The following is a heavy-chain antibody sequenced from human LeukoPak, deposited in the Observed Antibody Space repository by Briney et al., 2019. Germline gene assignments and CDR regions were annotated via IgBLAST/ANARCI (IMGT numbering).Heavy chain of an antibody. CDR1: GDSVSGDSLTTYY. V-gene: IGHV4-61*01. CDR2: IYHSGST. D-gene: IGHD1-14*01. CDR3: ARLYRTYYYMDV. Sequence: PSETLSLTCTVSGDSVSGDSLTTYYWSWLRQPPGKGLEWIGYIYHSGSTNYNPSLKSRVTISIDTSKNQFSLTLNSVTAVDTATYYCARLYRTYYYMDVWGKGTTVTVSS. J-gene: IGHJ6*03.